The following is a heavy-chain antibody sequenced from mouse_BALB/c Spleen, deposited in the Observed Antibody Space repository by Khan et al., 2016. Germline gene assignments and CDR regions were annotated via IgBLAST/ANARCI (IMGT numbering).Heavy chain of an antibody. CDR3: ARAGYYGYLAY. D-gene: IGHD1-1*01. CDR2: INPDSRTI. J-gene: IGHJ3*01. CDR1: GCDFRRYW. Sequence: EVQLQESGGGLVQPGGSLKLSCAASGCDFRRYWMSWVRQAPGKGLEWIGEINPDSRTINYTPSLKDKFTISRDNAKNTLYLQMSKVRSEDTALYYCARAGYYGYLAYWGQGTLVSVSA. V-gene: IGHV4-1*02.